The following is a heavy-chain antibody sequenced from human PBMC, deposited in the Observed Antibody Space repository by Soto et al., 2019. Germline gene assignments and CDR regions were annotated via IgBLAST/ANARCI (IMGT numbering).Heavy chain of an antibody. V-gene: IGHV1-18*01. J-gene: IGHJ6*02. D-gene: IGHD3-3*01. CDR3: ARVPFVMGGYHTGDYGMDV. Sequence: ASVKVSCKASGYTFTSYGISWVRQAPGQGLEWMGWISAYNGNTNYAQKLQGRVTMTTDTSTSTAYMELRSLRSDDTAVYYCARVPFVMGGYHTGDYGMDVWGQGTRVSLSS. CDR1: GYTFTSYG. CDR2: ISAYNGNT.